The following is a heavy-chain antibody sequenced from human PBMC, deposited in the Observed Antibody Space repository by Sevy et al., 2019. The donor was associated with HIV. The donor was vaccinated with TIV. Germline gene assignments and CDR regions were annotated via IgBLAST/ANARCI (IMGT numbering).Heavy chain of an antibody. Sequence: SESLSLTCTVSGGSISTNSYYCGWIRQPPGKGLELIGSIYYNGYTYYNPSLKSRVTISVDTSKNQFSLMLISGTAADTAVYYGGGHDYGYYHTYFDYWGQGTVVTVSS. CDR1: GGSISTNSYY. CDR3: GGHDYGYYHTYFDY. D-gene: IGHD4-17*01. V-gene: IGHV4-39*01. J-gene: IGHJ4*02. CDR2: IYYNGYT.